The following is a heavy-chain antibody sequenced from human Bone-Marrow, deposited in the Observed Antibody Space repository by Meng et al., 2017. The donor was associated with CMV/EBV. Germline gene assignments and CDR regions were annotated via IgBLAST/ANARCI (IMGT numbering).Heavy chain of an antibody. CDR3: AREVVVVAAKASAYHYFGMAV. D-gene: IGHD2-2*01. J-gene: IGHJ6*01. CDR2: IVVGSGNT. CDR1: GFTFTSSA. V-gene: IGHV1-58*01. Sequence: SVKVSCKASGFTFTSSAVQWVRQARGQRLEWIGWIVVGSGNTNYAQKFQERVTITRDMSTSTAYMELSSLRSEDTAMYYCAREVVVVAAKASAYHYFGMAVWGQGTTVTGSS.